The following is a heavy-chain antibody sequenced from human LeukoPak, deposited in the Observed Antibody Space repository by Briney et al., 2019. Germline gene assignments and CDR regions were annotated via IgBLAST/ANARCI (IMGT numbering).Heavy chain of an antibody. Sequence: PSETLSLTCTVSGGSISSSSYYWGWIRQPPGKGLEWIGSIYYSGSTYYNPSLKSRVTISVDTSKNQFSLKLSSVTAADTAVYYCARNGLLWFGELGDYWGQGTLDTVSS. CDR1: GGSISSSSYY. CDR3: ARNGLLWFGELGDY. D-gene: IGHD3-10*01. J-gene: IGHJ4*02. CDR2: IYYSGST. V-gene: IGHV4-39*01.